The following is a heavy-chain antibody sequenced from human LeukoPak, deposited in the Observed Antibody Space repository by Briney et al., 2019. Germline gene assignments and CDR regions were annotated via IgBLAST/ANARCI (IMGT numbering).Heavy chain of an antibody. CDR3: ARAEQWLVHHDY. CDR2: INPNSGGT. V-gene: IGHV1-2*02. Sequence: VCINPNSGGTNYAQKFRGRVTMTRDTSISTAYMELSRLRSDDTAVYYCARAEQWLVHHDYWGQGTLVTVSS. D-gene: IGHD6-19*01. J-gene: IGHJ4*02.